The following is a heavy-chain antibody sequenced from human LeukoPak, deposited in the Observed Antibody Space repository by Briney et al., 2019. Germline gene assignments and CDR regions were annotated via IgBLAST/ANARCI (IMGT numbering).Heavy chain of an antibody. CDR1: GGSIKSNNW. D-gene: IGHD1-1*01. V-gene: IGHV4-4*02. Sequence: PSGTLSLTCAVSGGSIKSNNWWSWVRQPPGKGLEWIGEIYHSETTNYNPSLQSRVTISVDKSKSQFSLKLTSVTAADTAIYYCATPWATAAAAGGYWGQGILVTVSS. J-gene: IGHJ4*02. CDR2: IYHSETT. CDR3: ATPWATAAAAGGY.